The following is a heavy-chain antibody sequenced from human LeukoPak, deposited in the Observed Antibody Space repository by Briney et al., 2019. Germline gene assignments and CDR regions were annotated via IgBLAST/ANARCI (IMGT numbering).Heavy chain of an antibody. J-gene: IGHJ4*02. CDR2: IYNSGRT. V-gene: IGHV4-31*03. CDR1: GGSISSGGYS. D-gene: IGHD5-24*01. Sequence: SETLSLTCTVSGGSISSGGYSWNWIRQHPGKGLEWIGYIYNSGRTHTKPSLKSRVTISVDTSKNQLSLKPRYVTPADTAVYYCARGAKMATRGFDYWGQGTLVTVSS. CDR3: ARGAKMATRGFDY.